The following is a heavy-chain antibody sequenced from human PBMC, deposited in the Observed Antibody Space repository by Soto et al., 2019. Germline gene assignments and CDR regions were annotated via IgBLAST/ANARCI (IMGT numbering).Heavy chain of an antibody. J-gene: IGHJ4*02. V-gene: IGHV3-72*01. CDR2: IKNKANSYTT. Sequence: EVQLVESGGGLVQPGGSLRLSCAASGFTFSAHYMDWVRQAPGKGLEWVGRIKNKANSYTTEYAASVEGRFTISREDSQHSLYLQMNSLKTEETAVYYCARVSLVGPSGGRYFDYWGQGSQVAVSS. D-gene: IGHD1-26*01. CDR1: GFTFSAHY. CDR3: ARVSLVGPSGGRYFDY.